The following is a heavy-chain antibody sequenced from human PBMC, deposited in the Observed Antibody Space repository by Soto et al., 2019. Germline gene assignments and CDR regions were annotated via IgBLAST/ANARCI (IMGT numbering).Heavy chain of an antibody. CDR2: IYYSGST. Sequence: ETLSPPCTVSGGSLSSSSYYRGWIRQPPGKGLEWIGSIYYSGSTYYNPSLKSRVTISVDTSKNQFSLKLSSVTAADTAVYYCARNKPNWFDPWDQGTLVTVSS. CDR3: ARNKPNWFDP. CDR1: GGSLSSSSYY. J-gene: IGHJ5*02. V-gene: IGHV4-39*01.